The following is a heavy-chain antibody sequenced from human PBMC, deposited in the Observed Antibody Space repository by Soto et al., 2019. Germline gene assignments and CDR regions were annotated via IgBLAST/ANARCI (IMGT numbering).Heavy chain of an antibody. J-gene: IGHJ4*02. V-gene: IGHV3-21*06. Sequence: PGGSLRLSCAASGFTFTRYSMNWVRQAPGKGLEWVSSISSTTNYIYYGDSMKGRFTISRDNAKNSLYLEMNSLRAEDTAVYYCARGSEDLTSNFDYWGQGTLVTAPQ. CDR1: GFTFTRYS. CDR2: ISSTTNYI. CDR3: ARGSEDLTSNFDY.